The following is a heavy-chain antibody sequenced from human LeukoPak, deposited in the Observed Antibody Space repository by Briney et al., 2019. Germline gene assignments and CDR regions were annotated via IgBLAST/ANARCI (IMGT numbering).Heavy chain of an antibody. J-gene: IGHJ4*02. CDR2: IYPTGGT. CDR1: GGSISSGSYY. D-gene: IGHD3-3*01. V-gene: IGHV4-61*02. Sequence: SETLSLTCTVSGGSISSGSYYWSWIRQPAGKGLEWIGRIYPTGGTNYNPFLKSRITISLDTSKNQFSLKLSSVTAADTAVYYCARSLWSGYWQEGYFDYWGQGALLTVSS. CDR3: ARSLWSGYWQEGYFDY.